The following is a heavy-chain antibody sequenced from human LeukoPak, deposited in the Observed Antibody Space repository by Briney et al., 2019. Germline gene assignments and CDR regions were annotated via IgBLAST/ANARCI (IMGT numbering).Heavy chain of an antibody. D-gene: IGHD2/OR15-2a*01. CDR3: AKDLSFDY. Sequence: GGSLRLSCAASGFTFSSYGMHWVRQAPGKGLEWVAVISYDGSNKYYADSVKGRFTISRGNSKNTLYLQMNGLRAEDTAVYYCAKDLSFDYWGQGTLVTVSS. CDR1: GFTFSSYG. J-gene: IGHJ4*02. CDR2: ISYDGSNK. V-gene: IGHV3-30*18.